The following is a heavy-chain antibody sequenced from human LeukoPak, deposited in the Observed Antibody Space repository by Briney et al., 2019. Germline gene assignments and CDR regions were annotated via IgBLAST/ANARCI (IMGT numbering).Heavy chain of an antibody. J-gene: IGHJ5*02. CDR1: GGSLSSGGYY. CDR3: ARTGTTPFNNWFDP. Sequence: SQTLSLTCTVSGGSLSSGGYYWSWIRQHPGTGLEWLGYIYYSGSTYYNPSLKSRVTISVDTSKNQFSLKLSSVTAADTAVYYCARTGTTPFNNWFDPWGQGTLVTVSS. D-gene: IGHD1-1*01. V-gene: IGHV4-31*03. CDR2: IYYSGST.